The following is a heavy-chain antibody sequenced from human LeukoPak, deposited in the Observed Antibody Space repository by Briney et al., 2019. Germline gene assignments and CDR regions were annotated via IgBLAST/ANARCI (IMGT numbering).Heavy chain of an antibody. V-gene: IGHV3-64*01. CDR2: ISSNGGRT. Sequence: GGSLRLSCAASGFTLSRHSMHWVRQAPGKGLEFVSAISSNGGRTYYANSVKGRFTISRENSKNTLYLQMNSLRAEDTAVYYCAKDSAKKYDDYWGQGTLVTVSS. D-gene: IGHD2/OR15-2a*01. CDR3: AKDSAKKYDDY. CDR1: GFTLSRHS. J-gene: IGHJ4*02.